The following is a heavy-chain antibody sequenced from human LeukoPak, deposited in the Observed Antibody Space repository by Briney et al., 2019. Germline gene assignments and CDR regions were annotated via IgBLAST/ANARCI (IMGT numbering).Heavy chain of an antibody. Sequence: SETLSLTCTVSGGSISSYYWSWIRQPPGKGLEWIVYIYYSGSTNYNPSLKSRVTISVDTSKNQFSLKLSSVTAADTAVYYCARDRPRVTGTPDAFDIWGQGTMVTVSS. V-gene: IGHV4-59*01. CDR3: ARDRPRVTGTPDAFDI. CDR2: IYYSGST. J-gene: IGHJ3*02. D-gene: IGHD1-20*01. CDR1: GGSISSYY.